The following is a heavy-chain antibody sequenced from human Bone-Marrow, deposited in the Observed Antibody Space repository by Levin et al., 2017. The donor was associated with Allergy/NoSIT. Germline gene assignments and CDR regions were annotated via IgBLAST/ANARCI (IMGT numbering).Heavy chain of an antibody. J-gene: IGHJ4*03. Sequence: SETLSLTCTVSGDSISSDYWTWSRQPPGKGLESIGYIYDSGSTYYNPSLKSRAILSLDTSKNQFLLKVRSVSAAETAVYYCARQARDYYDSSSNTIEYWGHGTLVTVSS. CDR1: GDSISSDY. D-gene: IGHD3-22*01. CDR3: ARQARDYYDSSSNTIEY. CDR2: IYDSGST. V-gene: IGHV4-59*12.